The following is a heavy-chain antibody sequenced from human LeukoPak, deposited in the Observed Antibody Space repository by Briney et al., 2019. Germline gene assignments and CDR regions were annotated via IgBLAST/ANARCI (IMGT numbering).Heavy chain of an antibody. Sequence: SETLSLTCAVYGGSFSGYYWSWIRQPPGKGLEWIGEINHSGSTNYNPSLKSRVTISVDTSKNQFSLKLSSVTAADTAVYYCARCVRAGTSRYIVGLDPWGQGTLVTVSS. D-gene: IGHD2-2*01. V-gene: IGHV4-34*01. CDR3: ARCVRAGTSRYIVGLDP. CDR2: INHSGST. J-gene: IGHJ5*02. CDR1: GGSFSGYY.